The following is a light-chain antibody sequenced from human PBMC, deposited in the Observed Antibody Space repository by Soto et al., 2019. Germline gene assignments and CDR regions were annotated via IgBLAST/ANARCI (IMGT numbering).Light chain of an antibody. V-gene: IGLV2-8*01. CDR3: SSYAGSGV. CDR1: SSDIGAYNY. Sequence: QSALTQPPSASGSPGQSVAISCTGTSSDIGAYNYVSWYQQYPGKAPKLIIYEVSKRPSGVPDRFSGSKSGNTASLTVSGLQGEDEAHYYCSSYAGSGVFGGGTKLTVL. CDR2: EVS. J-gene: IGLJ3*02.